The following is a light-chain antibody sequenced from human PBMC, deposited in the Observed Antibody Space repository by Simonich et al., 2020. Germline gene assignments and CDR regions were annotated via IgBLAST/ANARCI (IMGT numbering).Light chain of an antibody. J-gene: IGLJ3*02. CDR1: SGYSNYK. Sequence: QPVLTQPPSASASLGASVTLTCTLSSGYSNYKVDWYQQRPGKGPRFVMRGGTGGILGSKGEGIPVRFSVLGSGLNRYLTIKNIQEEDESDYHCGADHGSGSNFVWVFGGGTKLTVL. CDR2: GGTGGILG. V-gene: IGLV9-49*01. CDR3: GADHGSGSNFVWV.